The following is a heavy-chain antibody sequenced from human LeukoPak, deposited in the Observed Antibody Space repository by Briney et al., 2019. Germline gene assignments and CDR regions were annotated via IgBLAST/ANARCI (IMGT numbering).Heavy chain of an antibody. V-gene: IGHV3-73*01. CDR3: TQNNY. Sequence: PGGPLRLSCAAPGFTFSGLPTLGVRQASGKGLEWVGRIRGKADNYATAYAASVQGRCTISRGDSQNTAYLQLNSLKTEDTAVYYCTQNNYWGQGALVTVSS. CDR2: IRGKADNYAT. CDR1: GFTFSGLP. J-gene: IGHJ4*02.